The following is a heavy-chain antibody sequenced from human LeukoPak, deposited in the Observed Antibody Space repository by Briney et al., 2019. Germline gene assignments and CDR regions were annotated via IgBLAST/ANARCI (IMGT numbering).Heavy chain of an antibody. Sequence: GGSLRLSCAASGFNFDDSVIHWVRQAPGKGLEWVSAMNWISDFKAYADSVKGRFTISRDNDKNSVHLQMNSLRPEDMAVYYCAKGPKENWYFDLWGRGTLVTVSS. V-gene: IGHV3-9*03. CDR2: MNWISDFK. CDR1: GFNFDDSV. J-gene: IGHJ2*01. CDR3: AKGPKENWYFDL.